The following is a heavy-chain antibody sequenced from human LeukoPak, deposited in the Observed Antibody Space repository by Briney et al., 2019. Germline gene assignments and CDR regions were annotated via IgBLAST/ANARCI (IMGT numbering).Heavy chain of an antibody. J-gene: IGHJ5*02. CDR3: ARAGYSSGWSGANWFDP. CDR2: INPSGGST. D-gene: IGHD6-19*01. V-gene: IGHV1-46*01. CDR1: GYTFTSYY. Sequence: ASVKVSCKASGYTFTSYYMHWVRQAPGQGLEWMGIINPSGGSTSYAQKLQGRVTMTRDTSTSTVYMELSSLRSEDTAVYYCARAGYSSGWSGANWFDPWGQGTLVTVSS.